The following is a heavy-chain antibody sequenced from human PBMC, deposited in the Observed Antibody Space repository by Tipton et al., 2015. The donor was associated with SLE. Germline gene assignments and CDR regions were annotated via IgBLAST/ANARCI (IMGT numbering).Heavy chain of an antibody. CDR1: GGPISSGDYY. V-gene: IGHV4-31*03. CDR2: ISYSGRT. Sequence: TLSLTCTVSGGPISSGDYYWSWIRQHPGKGLEWIAYISYSGRTSYNPSLESRLTMSIDTSRNQFSLQLASVTAADTAVYFCARGQGYPNFDAWGQGTLVTVSS. D-gene: IGHD5-12*01. J-gene: IGHJ4*02. CDR3: ARGQGYPNFDA.